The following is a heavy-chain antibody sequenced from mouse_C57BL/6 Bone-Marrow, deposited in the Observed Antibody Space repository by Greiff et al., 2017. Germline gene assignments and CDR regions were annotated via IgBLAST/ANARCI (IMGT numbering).Heavy chain of an antibody. Sequence: EVKLMESGGGLVQPKGSLKLSCAASGFSFNTYAMNWVRQAPGKGLEWVARIRSKSNNYATYYADSVKDRFTISRDDSESMLYLQMNNLKTEDTAMYYCVGEGFGAMDYWGQGTSVTVSS. CDR3: VGEGFGAMDY. CDR2: IRSKSNNYAT. V-gene: IGHV10-1*01. CDR1: GFSFNTYA. D-gene: IGHD3-1*01. J-gene: IGHJ4*01.